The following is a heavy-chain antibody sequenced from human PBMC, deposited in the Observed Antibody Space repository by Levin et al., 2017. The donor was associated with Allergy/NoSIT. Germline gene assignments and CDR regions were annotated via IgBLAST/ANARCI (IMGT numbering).Heavy chain of an antibody. CDR1: GFTFSSYA. V-gene: IGHV3-30*04. CDR2: ISYDGSNK. Sequence: GGSLRLSCAASGFTFSSYAMHWVRQAPGKGLEWVAVISYDGSNKYYADSVKGRFTISRDNSKNTLYLQMNSLRAEDTAVYYCAGGGPPYYFDYWGQGPLVTVSS. J-gene: IGHJ4*02. CDR3: AGGGPPYYFDY.